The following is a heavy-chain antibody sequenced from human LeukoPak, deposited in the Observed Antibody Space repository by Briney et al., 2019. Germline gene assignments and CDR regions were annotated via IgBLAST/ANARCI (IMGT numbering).Heavy chain of an antibody. CDR2: IKQDGSEK. Sequence: GGSLRLSCAASGFTFRSYWMSWVRQAPGKGLEWVANIKQDGSEKYYVDSVKGRFTISRDNAKNSLYLQMNSLRAEDTAVYYCARDPYGSGSYYNGYFDYWGQGTLVTASS. D-gene: IGHD3-10*01. CDR1: GFTFRSYW. J-gene: IGHJ4*02. CDR3: ARDPYGSGSYYNGYFDY. V-gene: IGHV3-7*01.